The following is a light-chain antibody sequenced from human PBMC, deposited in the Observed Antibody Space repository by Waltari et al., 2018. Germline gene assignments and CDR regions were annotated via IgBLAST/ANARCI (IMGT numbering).Light chain of an antibody. CDR1: QSLLYNSNNKNY. CDR3: QQYYSIPYT. CDR2: WAS. Sequence: DIVMTQSPDSLAVSLGERATINCKSSQSLLYNSNNKNYLAWYQLKSGQPPRLLIYWASTRESGVPDRFSGSGSGTDFTLTISSLQAEDVAVYYCQQYYSIPYTFGQGTKLEIK. V-gene: IGKV4-1*01. J-gene: IGKJ2*01.